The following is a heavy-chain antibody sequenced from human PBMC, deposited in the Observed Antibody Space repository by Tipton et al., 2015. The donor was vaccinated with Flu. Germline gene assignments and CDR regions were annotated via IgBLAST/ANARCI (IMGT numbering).Heavy chain of an antibody. CDR3: ARGLGAAFCGGECYSDY. J-gene: IGHJ4*02. Sequence: QLVQSGPEVKKPGESLKISCKASGYNFTKYWIAWVRQMPGKGLEWMGIIYPGDSDTRYSPSFQGQVTISADRSISTAYLQWNSLKASDTAIYYCARGLGAAFCGGECYSDYWGQGTLVTVSS. D-gene: IGHD2-21*01. CDR2: IYPGDSDT. V-gene: IGHV5-51*01. CDR1: GYNFTKYW.